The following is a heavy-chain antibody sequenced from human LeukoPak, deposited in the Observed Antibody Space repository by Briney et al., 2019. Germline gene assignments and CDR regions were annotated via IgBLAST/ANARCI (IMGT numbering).Heavy chain of an antibody. D-gene: IGHD2-2*01. CDR3: VSFYETY. CDR1: GNYL. J-gene: IGHJ4*02. V-gene: IGHV3-74*01. Sequence: GGALRISSAASGNYLRHWGRPTPGGGLVWVSNINSDGSWTSYADSVKGRFTISKDNAKNTVYLQMNNLRAEDTAVYYCVSFYETYWGRGALVTVSS. CDR2: INSDGSWT.